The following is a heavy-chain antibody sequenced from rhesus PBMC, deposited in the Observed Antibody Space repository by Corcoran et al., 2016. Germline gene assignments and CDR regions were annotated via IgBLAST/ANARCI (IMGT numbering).Heavy chain of an antibody. CDR3: ARAHWGDSYGYGLDS. D-gene: IGHD3-34*01. V-gene: IGHV3-54*02. Sequence: EVQLVESGGGLVQPGGPLRLPCAASGFTFSSYGRHWVRQATGKGLEWVADISYDGSKKYYADSVKDRFNISRDNSKNMLYLQLNNLKLEDTAVYYCARAHWGDSYGYGLDSWGQGVVVTVSS. J-gene: IGHJ6*01. CDR2: ISYDGSKK. CDR1: GFTFSSYG.